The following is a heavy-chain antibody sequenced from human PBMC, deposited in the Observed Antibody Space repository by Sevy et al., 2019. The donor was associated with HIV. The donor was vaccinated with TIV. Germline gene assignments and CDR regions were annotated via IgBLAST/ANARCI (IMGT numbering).Heavy chain of an antibody. D-gene: IGHD6-13*01. Sequence: GGSLRLSCAASGFTFSSYGMHWVRQAPGKGLEWVAIIWYDGSNKYYVDSVKGRFTISRDNSKNTLYLQMNSLRAEDTAVYYCARDGSYSSTPAFDYWGQGTLVTVSS. J-gene: IGHJ4*02. V-gene: IGHV3-33*01. CDR1: GFTFSSYG. CDR3: ARDGSYSSTPAFDY. CDR2: IWYDGSNK.